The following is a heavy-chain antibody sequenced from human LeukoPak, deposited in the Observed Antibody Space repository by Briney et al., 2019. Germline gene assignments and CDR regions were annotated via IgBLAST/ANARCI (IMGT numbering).Heavy chain of an antibody. Sequence: SETLSLTCTVSGSSVSNHGWIWIRQPAGKGLEWIGRISSRGYTNYNPSLKSRVAMSVDTSKNQFSLKMNSVTAADTAVYYCVRTMTREWGGWYDNDYWGRGTLVTVSS. CDR3: VRTMTREWGGWYDNDY. V-gene: IGHV4-4*07. D-gene: IGHD6-19*01. J-gene: IGHJ4*03. CDR2: ISSRGYT. CDR1: GSSVSNHG.